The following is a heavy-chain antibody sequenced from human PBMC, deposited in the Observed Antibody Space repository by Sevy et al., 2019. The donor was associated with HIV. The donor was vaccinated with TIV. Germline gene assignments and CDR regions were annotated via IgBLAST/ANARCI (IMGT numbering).Heavy chain of an antibody. Sequence: GGSLRLSCAASGFTFSTYGMHWVRQAPGKGLEWVEVIWFDESNTYYADSVKGRFTISRDIAKNTLHLQMNSLRAEDTAVYYCARDLEFYDYGDYGPAFMPDYWGQGTLVTVSS. J-gene: IGHJ4*02. CDR1: GFTFSTYG. CDR2: IWFDESNT. CDR3: ARDLEFYDYGDYGPAFMPDY. D-gene: IGHD4-17*01. V-gene: IGHV3-33*01.